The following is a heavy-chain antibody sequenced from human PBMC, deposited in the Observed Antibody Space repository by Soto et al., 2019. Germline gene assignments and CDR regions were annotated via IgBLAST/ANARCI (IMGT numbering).Heavy chain of an antibody. J-gene: IGHJ4*02. CDR2: LNYSGNT. V-gene: IGHV4-59*01. Sequence: QVQLQESGPGLVKPSETLSLTCTVSGDSMTSYYWNWIRQPPGKGLEWIGYLNYSGNTNYNPSLKSRVTIXVXXPKNQFSLMVSSVTAADTAIYYCARERYTSGLADYWGQGTLVTVSS. D-gene: IGHD6-19*01. CDR1: GDSMTSYY. CDR3: ARERYTSGLADY.